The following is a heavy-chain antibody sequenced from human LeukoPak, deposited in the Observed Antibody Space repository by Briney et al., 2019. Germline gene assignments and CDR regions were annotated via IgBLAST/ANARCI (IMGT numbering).Heavy chain of an antibody. CDR3: ARAGDLEGYSYGGNFDY. CDR1: GGSISSSSYY. V-gene: IGHV4-39*07. J-gene: IGHJ4*02. D-gene: IGHD5-18*01. CDR2: IYYSGST. Sequence: SETLSLTCTVSGGSISSSSYYWGWIRQPPGKGLEWIGSIYYSGSTYYNPSLKSRVTISVDTSKNQFSLKLSSVTAADTAVYYCARAGDLEGYSYGGNFDYWGQGTLVTVSS.